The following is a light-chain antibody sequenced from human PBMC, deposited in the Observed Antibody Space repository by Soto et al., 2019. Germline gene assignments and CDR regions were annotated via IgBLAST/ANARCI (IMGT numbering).Light chain of an antibody. Sequence: IVLTQSPGPLSLSPGERATLSCRASQSVSSTYMARYRQRPGQAPRLLIYGASSRTTGIPDRFSGSGSGTDFTLTISRLEPEDFAVYFCQQYGRSLPFTFGQGTKVEIK. CDR2: GAS. V-gene: IGKV3-20*01. J-gene: IGKJ2*01. CDR1: QSVSSTY. CDR3: QQYGRSLPFT.